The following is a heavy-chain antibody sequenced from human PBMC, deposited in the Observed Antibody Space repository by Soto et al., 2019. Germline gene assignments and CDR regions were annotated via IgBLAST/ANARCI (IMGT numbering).Heavy chain of an antibody. J-gene: IGHJ6*02. CDR2: ISYDGSNK. V-gene: IGHV3-30-3*01. Sequence: GGSLRLSCAASGFTFSSYAMHWVRQAPGKGLEWVAVISYDGSNKYYADSVKGRFTISRDNSKNTLYLQMNSLRAEDTAVYYSARGGWYSSSWFYYYYYGMDVWGQGTTFTVSS. D-gene: IGHD6-13*01. CDR3: ARGGWYSSSWFYYYYYGMDV. CDR1: GFTFSSYA.